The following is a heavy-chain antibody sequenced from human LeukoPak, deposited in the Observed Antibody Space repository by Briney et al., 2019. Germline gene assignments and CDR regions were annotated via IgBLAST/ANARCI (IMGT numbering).Heavy chain of an antibody. Sequence: SETLSLTCAVSDDSFSSHYWTWIRQPPGKGLEWIGYISYIGSTNYNPSLKSRVTVSIDTSKNQFSLKLSSVTAADTAVYYCARDLVTVTKGFDIWGQGTMVSVSS. J-gene: IGHJ3*02. CDR3: ARDLVTVTKGFDI. CDR2: ISYIGST. CDR1: DDSFSSHY. V-gene: IGHV4-59*11. D-gene: IGHD4-17*01.